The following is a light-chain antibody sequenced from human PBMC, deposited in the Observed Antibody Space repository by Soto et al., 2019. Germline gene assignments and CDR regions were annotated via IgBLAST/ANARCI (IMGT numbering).Light chain of an antibody. Sequence: EIVITDAPATLSVSQGERATLSCRASQSVSSNLAWYQQKPGQAPRLLIYGASTRATGIPARFSGSGSGTEFTLTISSLQSEDFAVYYCQQYNNWPPSWTFGQGTKV. CDR1: QSVSSN. CDR3: QQYNNWPPSWT. V-gene: IGKV3-15*01. J-gene: IGKJ1*01. CDR2: GAS.